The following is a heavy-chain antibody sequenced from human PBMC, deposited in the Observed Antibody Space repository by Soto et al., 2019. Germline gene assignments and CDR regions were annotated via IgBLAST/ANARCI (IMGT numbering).Heavy chain of an antibody. CDR1: GGSISSGDYY. CDR3: ARVGGVGATPIAF. V-gene: IGHV4-30-4*01. Sequence: QVQLQESGPGLVKPSQTLSLTCTVSGGSISSGDYYWSWIRQPPGKGLEWIGYIYYSGSTYYNPSMKSRVSISVTTSKNHFSLKLSSVTAAGAAGDSCARVGGVGATPIAFWGQGTLVTVSS. J-gene: IGHJ4*02. CDR2: IYYSGST. D-gene: IGHD3-10*01.